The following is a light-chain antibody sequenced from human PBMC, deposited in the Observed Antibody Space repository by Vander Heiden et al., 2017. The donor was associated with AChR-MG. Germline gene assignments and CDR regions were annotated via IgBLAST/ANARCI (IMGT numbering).Light chain of an antibody. CDR1: QGISSW. Sequence: DIQMTQSPSSVSASVGDRVTITCRASQGISSWVAWYQQKPGKAPKLLIYAESSGSGTDFTITISSLQPEDFATYYWQQANSFHTFGQGTKLEIK. CDR3: QQANSFHT. V-gene: IGKV1-12*01. CDR2: AES. J-gene: IGKJ2*01.